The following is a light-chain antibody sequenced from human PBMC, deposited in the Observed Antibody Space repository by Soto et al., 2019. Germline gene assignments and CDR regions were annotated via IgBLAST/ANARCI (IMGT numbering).Light chain of an antibody. CDR1: SSDVGGYNY. CDR2: DVS. V-gene: IGLV2-14*01. CDR3: SSYRSSSVV. Sequence: QSALTQPASVSGSPGQSITISCTGTSSDVGGYNYVSWYQQHPGKAPKLMIYDVSNRPSGVSNRFSGSKSGNTASLTISGLQAEDEADYFCSSYRSSSVVFGGGTK. J-gene: IGLJ2*01.